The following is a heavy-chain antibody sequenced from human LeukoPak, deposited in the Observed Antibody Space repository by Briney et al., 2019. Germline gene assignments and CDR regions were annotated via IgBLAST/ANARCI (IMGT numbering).Heavy chain of an antibody. CDR3: ARDGYNSGYFDY. CDR1: GASISSGGYY. Sequence: SETLSLTCTVSGASISSGGYYWNWIRQPPGKGLEWIGYIYYSRSTSYSPSLKSRLTISVDTSKNQFSLKLSSVAAADTAVYYCARDGYNSGYFDYWGQGTLITVSS. J-gene: IGHJ4*02. D-gene: IGHD5-24*01. CDR2: IYYSRST. V-gene: IGHV4-30-4*01.